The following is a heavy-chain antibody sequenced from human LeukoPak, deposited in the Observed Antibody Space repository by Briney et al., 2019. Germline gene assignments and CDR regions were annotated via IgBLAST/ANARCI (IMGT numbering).Heavy chain of an antibody. CDR2: ISYDGSNK. J-gene: IGHJ4*02. CDR1: GFTFNSYA. D-gene: IGHD3-16*01. CDR3: ARDISWGSTIDY. V-gene: IGHV3-30-3*01. Sequence: GGSLRLSCAASGFTFNSYAMHWVRQTPGKGLEWVAVISYDGSNKLYADSVKGRFTISRDSSKNTLYLQMNSLRAEDTALYYRARDISWGSTIDYWGQGTLVTVSS.